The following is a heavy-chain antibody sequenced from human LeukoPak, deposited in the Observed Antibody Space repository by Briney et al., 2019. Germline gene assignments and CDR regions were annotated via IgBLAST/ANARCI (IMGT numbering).Heavy chain of an antibody. V-gene: IGHV1-46*01. CDR3: AREDPMTRAFDI. Sequence: ASVKVSCKASGYTFTGYHMHWVRQAPGQGLEWMGIINPSGGSTSYAQKFQGRVTMTRDMSTSTVYMELSSLRSEDTAVYYCAREDPMTRAFDIRGQGTMVTVSS. J-gene: IGHJ3*02. CDR1: GYTFTGYH. D-gene: IGHD3-22*01. CDR2: INPSGGST.